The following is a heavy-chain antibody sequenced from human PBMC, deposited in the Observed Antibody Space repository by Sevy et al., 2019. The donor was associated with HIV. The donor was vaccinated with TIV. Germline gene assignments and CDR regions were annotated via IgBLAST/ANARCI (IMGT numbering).Heavy chain of an antibody. Sequence: ASVKVSCKASGGTFSRYAISWVRQAPGQGLEWMGGIIPIFGTANYAQKFQGRVTITADESTSTAYMELSSLRSEDTAVYYCAREGGEYYYDSSGYYYGTSMDHDFDYWGQGTLVTVSS. D-gene: IGHD3-22*01. J-gene: IGHJ4*02. CDR1: GGTFSRYA. CDR2: IIPIFGTA. CDR3: AREGGEYYYDSSGYYYGTSMDHDFDY. V-gene: IGHV1-69*13.